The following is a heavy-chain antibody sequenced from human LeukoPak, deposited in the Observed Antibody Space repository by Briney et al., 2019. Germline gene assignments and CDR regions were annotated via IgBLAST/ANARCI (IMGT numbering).Heavy chain of an antibody. CDR2: ISSGSSTI. CDR1: GFIFSTYS. Sequence: GGSLSLSCEASGFIFSTYSMHWVRQAPGKGLEWISFISSGSSTIYDADSVKGRFTISRDNSKNTLYLQMDSLRTEDTAVYYCARGSGRIAAGGSEHYWGQGTLVTVSS. J-gene: IGHJ4*02. V-gene: IGHV3-48*01. CDR3: ARGSGRIAAGGSEHY. D-gene: IGHD6-13*01.